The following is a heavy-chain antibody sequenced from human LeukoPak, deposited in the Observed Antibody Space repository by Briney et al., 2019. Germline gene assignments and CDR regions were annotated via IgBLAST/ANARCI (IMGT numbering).Heavy chain of an antibody. V-gene: IGHV6-1*01. Sequence: QTLSLTCAISGDSVSSNSVTWNRIRQSPSRGLEWLGRTYYRSTWYNDYAVSVRGRITVNPDTSKNQFSLHLNSVTPEDTAVYYCARRLTQYDCFDPWGQGILVTVSS. CDR2: TYYRSTWYN. D-gene: IGHD2-2*01. J-gene: IGHJ5*02. CDR3: ARRLTQYDCFDP. CDR1: GDSVSSNSVT.